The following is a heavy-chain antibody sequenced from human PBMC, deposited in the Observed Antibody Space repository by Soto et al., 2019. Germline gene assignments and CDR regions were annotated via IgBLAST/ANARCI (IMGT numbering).Heavy chain of an antibody. CDR3: TGYSYDSSAYPY. CDR2: IYYSGST. D-gene: IGHD3-22*01. J-gene: IGHJ4*02. CDR1: GGSISSGGYY. V-gene: IGHV4-31*03. Sequence: TSETLSLTCTVSGGSISSGGYYWSWIRQHPGKGLEWIGYIYYSGSTYYNPSLKSRVTISVDTSKNQFSLKLSSVTAADTAVYYCTGYSYDSSAYPYWGQGTLVTVSS.